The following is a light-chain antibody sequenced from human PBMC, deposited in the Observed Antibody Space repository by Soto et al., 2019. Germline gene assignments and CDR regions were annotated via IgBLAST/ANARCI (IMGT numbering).Light chain of an antibody. CDR2: EVS. CDR1: SSDVGGYNF. Sequence: QSALTQPPSASGSPGQSVTISCTGTSSDVGGYNFVSWYQQHPGKAPKLMIYEVSYRPSGVSDRFSGSKSGNTASLTISGLQAEDEADYYCSSFTGDNTHVFGGGTKLTVL. V-gene: IGLV2-8*01. CDR3: SSFTGDNTHV. J-gene: IGLJ3*02.